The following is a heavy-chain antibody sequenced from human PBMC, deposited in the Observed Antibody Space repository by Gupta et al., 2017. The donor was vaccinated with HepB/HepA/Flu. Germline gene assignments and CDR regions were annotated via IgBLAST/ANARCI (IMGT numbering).Heavy chain of an antibody. D-gene: IGHD3-16*01. V-gene: IGHV4-59*01. CDR2: IYYSGST. Sequence: QVQLQESGPGLVKPSETLSLTCTVSGGSISSYYWSWIRQPPGKGLEWIGYIYYSGSTNYNPSLKSRVTISVDTSKNQFSLKLSSVTAADTAVYYCARVLGGVGGMDVWGQGTTVTVSS. CDR3: ARVLGGVGGMDV. J-gene: IGHJ6*02. CDR1: GGSISSYY.